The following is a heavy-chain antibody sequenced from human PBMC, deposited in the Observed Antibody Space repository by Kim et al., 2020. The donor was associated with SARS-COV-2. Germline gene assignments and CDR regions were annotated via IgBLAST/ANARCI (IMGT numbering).Heavy chain of an antibody. V-gene: IGHV3-21*01. CDR3: ARDLAGMGYGMDV. Sequence: GGSLRLSCAASGFTFSSYSMNWVRQAPGKGLEWVSLISSSSSDIYYADSVKGRFTISGDNAKNSLYLQMNSLRAEDTAVYYCARDLAGMGYGMDVWGQGTTVTVSS. CDR2: ISSSSSDI. D-gene: IGHD5-18*01. J-gene: IGHJ6*02. CDR1: GFTFSSYS.